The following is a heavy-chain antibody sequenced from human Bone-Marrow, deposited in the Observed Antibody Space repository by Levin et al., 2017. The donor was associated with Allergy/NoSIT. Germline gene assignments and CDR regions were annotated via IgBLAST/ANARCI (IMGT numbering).Heavy chain of an antibody. V-gene: IGHV3-11*01. CDR1: RFTFSDYY. J-gene: IGHJ6*02. CDR2: ISTGSSTI. Sequence: LSLTCAASRFTFSDYYMSWIRQAPGKGLEWVSYISTGSSTIYYADSVKGRFTISRDNAKNSLFLQMNSLRAEDTAVYYCSRYRLGYCSGGSCYSAYYYYGMDVWGQGTTVTVSS. CDR3: SRYRLGYCSGGSCYSAYYYYGMDV. D-gene: IGHD2-15*01.